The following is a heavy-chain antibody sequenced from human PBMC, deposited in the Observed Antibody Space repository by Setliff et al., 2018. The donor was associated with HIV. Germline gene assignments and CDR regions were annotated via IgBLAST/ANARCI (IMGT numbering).Heavy chain of an antibody. CDR1: GFTFDYYA. D-gene: IGHD3-9*01. CDR3: ARRTGDDWYYFDY. CDR2: IRYDGSNK. V-gene: IGHV3-33*08. Sequence: GGSLRLSCAGSGFTFDYYAMAWVRQAPGKGLEWVAVIRYDGSNKYYADSVKGRFTISRDNSKNTLYLQMNSLRTEDTAIYYCARRTGDDWYYFDYWGQGTLVTVSS. J-gene: IGHJ4*02.